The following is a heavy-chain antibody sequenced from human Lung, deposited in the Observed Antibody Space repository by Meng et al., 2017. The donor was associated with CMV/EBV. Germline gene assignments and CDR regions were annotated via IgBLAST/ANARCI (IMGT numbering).Heavy chain of an antibody. J-gene: IGHJ4*02. CDR1: GYIFTKYG. Sequence: ASXXVSXKASGYIFTKYGVNWMRQAPGQGPEWMGWISAYNGDTMYAPKVQGRVTMTTDTSTSTAYMELRGLRSDDTAVYYCARDAGTIAVYGIGDYWGQGTLVTVSS. D-gene: IGHD6-19*01. CDR2: ISAYNGDT. V-gene: IGHV1-18*01. CDR3: ARDAGTIAVYGIGDY.